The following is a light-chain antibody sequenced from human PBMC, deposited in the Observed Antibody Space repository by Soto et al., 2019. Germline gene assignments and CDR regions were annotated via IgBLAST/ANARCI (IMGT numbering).Light chain of an antibody. Sequence: DIQMTRSPSTLSASVGDRVTITCRASQSISSWLAWYQQKPGKAPKLLIYKASSLESGVPSRFSGSGSGTEFTLTISSLQPDDFATYYCQQYPTFGQGTKVDIK. CDR1: QSISSW. J-gene: IGKJ1*01. CDR3: QQYPT. V-gene: IGKV1-5*03. CDR2: KAS.